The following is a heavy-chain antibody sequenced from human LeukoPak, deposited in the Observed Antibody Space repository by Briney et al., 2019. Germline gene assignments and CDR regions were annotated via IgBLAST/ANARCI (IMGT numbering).Heavy chain of an antibody. Sequence: ASVKVSCKASGYSFTSNYIHWVRQAPGQGLEWMGLIYPRDGSTSYAQRFQDRVTVTRDTSTSTVHMELSGLRSEDTAVYYCARDQEGFDYWGQGTQVTVSS. CDR3: ARDQEGFDY. J-gene: IGHJ4*02. CDR1: GYSFTSNY. CDR2: IYPRDGST. V-gene: IGHV1-46*01.